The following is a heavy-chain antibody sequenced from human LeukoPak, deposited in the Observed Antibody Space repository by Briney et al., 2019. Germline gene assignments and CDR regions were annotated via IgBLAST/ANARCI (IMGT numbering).Heavy chain of an antibody. CDR3: ATLFRGETDFDY. Sequence: PSGTLSLTCTVSGGSISSGGYYWSWIRQHPGKGLEWIGYIYYSGSTYYNPSLKSRVTISVDTSKNQFSLKLSSVTAADTAVYYCATLFRGETDFDYWGQGTLVTVSS. V-gene: IGHV4-31*03. CDR1: GGSISSGGYY. CDR2: IYYSGST. J-gene: IGHJ4*02. D-gene: IGHD3-10*01.